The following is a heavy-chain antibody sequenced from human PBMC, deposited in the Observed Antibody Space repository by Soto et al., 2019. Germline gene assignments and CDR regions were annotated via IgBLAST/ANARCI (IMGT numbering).Heavy chain of an antibody. Sequence: GESLKISCKGSGYTFTNYWIAWVRQMPGKGLEWMGIIFPGDSDTTYSPSFQGQVTISADKSISTAYLQWRSLKASDTAMYFCARGGYTGSYSSFDYWGQGTLVTAPQ. D-gene: IGHD3-10*01. J-gene: IGHJ4*02. V-gene: IGHV5-51*01. CDR3: ARGGYTGSYSSFDY. CDR1: GYTFTNYW. CDR2: IFPGDSDT.